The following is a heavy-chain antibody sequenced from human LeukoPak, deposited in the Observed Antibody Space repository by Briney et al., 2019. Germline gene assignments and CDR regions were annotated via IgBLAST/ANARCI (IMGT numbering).Heavy chain of an antibody. J-gene: IGHJ4*02. V-gene: IGHV3-9*01. CDR1: GFTFDDYA. CDR2: ISWNSGSI. CDR3: AKAPRGYSGYDMVC. Sequence: GGSLRLSCAASGFTFDDYAMNWVRQAPGKGLEWVSGISWNSGSIGYADSVKGRFTISRDNAKNYLYLQMNSLRAEDTALYYCAKAPRGYSGYDMVCWGQGTLVTVSS. D-gene: IGHD5-12*01.